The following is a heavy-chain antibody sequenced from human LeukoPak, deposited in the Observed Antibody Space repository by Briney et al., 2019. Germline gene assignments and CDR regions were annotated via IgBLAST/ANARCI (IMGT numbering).Heavy chain of an antibody. J-gene: IGHJ4*02. CDR2: INSDGSST. CDR1: GFTFSSYW. Sequence: GGSLRLSCAASGFTFSSYWMHWVRRAPGKGLVWVSRINSDGSSTSYADSVKGRFTISRDNAKNTLYLQMSSLRAEDTAVYYCAKTRAAAGIPRDYFDYWGQGTLVTVSS. D-gene: IGHD6-13*01. V-gene: IGHV3-74*01. CDR3: AKTRAAAGIPRDYFDY.